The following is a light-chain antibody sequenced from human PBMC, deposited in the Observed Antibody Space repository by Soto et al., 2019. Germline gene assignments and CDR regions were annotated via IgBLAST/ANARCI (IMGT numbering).Light chain of an antibody. V-gene: IGKV3-11*01. CDR1: QSVTSSQ. CDR3: QQRSN. Sequence: IVLTHSAGTLCLSLGERATLSCRASQSVTSSQVAWYQQKPGQAPRLLIYDASNRATGIPARFSGSGSGTDFTLTISSLEPEDFAVYYCQQRSNFGQGTRLETK. CDR2: DAS. J-gene: IGKJ5*01.